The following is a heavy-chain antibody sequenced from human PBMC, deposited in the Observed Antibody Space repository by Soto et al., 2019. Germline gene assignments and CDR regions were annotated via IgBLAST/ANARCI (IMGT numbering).Heavy chain of an antibody. V-gene: IGHV3-23*01. J-gene: IGHJ4*02. CDR3: AKRWATQPMPRVYDY. CDR2: ISDDGATI. D-gene: IGHD1-26*01. Sequence: GGSLRLSCAASGFTVSSNYMSWVRQAPGKGLEWVSVISDDGATIFYADSVKGRFTISRDNSKNTLYLQMNSLGAEDTAVYYCAKRWATQPMPRVYDYWGQGTLVTVSS. CDR1: GFTVSSNY.